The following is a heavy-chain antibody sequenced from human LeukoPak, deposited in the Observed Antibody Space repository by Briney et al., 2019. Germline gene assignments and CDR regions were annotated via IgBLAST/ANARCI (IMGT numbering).Heavy chain of an antibody. V-gene: IGHV7-4-1*02. CDR3: ARGHDTTGYFAY. CDR2: INTTTGNP. D-gene: IGHD3-9*01. Sequence: GASVKVSCKASGYTFISYDISWVRQAPGQGLEWMGWINTTTGNPTYAQGLTGQFVFSLDTSVSTAYLQITSLKTEDIGVYYCARGHDTTGYFAYWGQGSLVTVSS. J-gene: IGHJ4*02. CDR1: GYTFISYD.